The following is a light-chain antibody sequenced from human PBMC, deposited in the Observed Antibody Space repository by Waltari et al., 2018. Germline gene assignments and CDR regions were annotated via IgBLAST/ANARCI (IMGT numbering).Light chain of an antibody. CDR1: ISNIGAGYD. CDR2: GNS. V-gene: IGLV1-40*01. CDR3: QSYDISLSGYV. J-gene: IGLJ1*01. Sequence: QSVLTQPPSVSGAPGQRVPLPCPGRISNIGAGYDVHWSQHLPGTAPKLLIHGNSNRPSGVPDRFSGSKSGTSASLAITGLQADDEADYYCQSYDISLSGYVFGTGTKVTVL.